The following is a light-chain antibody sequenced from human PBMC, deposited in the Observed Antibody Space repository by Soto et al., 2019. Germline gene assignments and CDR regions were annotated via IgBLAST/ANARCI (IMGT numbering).Light chain of an antibody. CDR2: GAS. V-gene: IGKV3-20*01. CDR1: QSVSSSY. CDR3: QQDGTSPYT. Sequence: EIVLTQSPGTLSLSPGERATLSCRASQSVSSSYLAWYQQKPGQAPRLLIYGASSRATGIPDRFSGSGSGTDFNLTISRVEPEDFAMYYCQQDGTSPYTFGQGTKLEIK. J-gene: IGKJ2*01.